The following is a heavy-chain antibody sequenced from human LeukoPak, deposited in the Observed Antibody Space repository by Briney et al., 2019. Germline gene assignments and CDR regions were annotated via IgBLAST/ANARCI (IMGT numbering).Heavy chain of an antibody. CDR1: GFTFSSYE. V-gene: IGHV3-48*03. CDR2: ISSGSTI. CDR3: ARGFWNDGRANFDY. D-gene: IGHD1-1*01. J-gene: IGHJ4*02. Sequence: GGSLRLSCAASGFTFSSYEMNWVRQAPGKGLEWVSYISSGSTIYDADSVKGRFTISRDNAKNSLYLQMNSLRAEDTAVYYCARGFWNDGRANFDYWGQGTLVTVSS.